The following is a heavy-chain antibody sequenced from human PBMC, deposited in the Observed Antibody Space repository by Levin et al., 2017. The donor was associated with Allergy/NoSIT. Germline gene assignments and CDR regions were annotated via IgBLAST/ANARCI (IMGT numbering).Heavy chain of an antibody. D-gene: IGHD3-16*01. J-gene: IGHJ4*02. Sequence: GGSLRLSCAASGFSFDDYIMHWVRQVPGLGLEWLSFISRDGDTIYYADSVEGRFTVSRDNSKNSLYLHMTSLRTVDTALYYCVKEPENYDSSGFFSYFESWGQGTLVTVSS. CDR1: GFSFDDYI. V-gene: IGHV3-43*01. CDR3: VKEPENYDSSGFFSYFES. CDR2: ISRDGDTI.